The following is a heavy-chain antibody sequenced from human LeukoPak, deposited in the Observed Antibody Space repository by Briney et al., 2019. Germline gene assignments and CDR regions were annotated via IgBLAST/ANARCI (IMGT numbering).Heavy chain of an antibody. J-gene: IGHJ6*03. V-gene: IGHV1-46*01. CDR2: INPSGGST. CDR3: ARGRVVVVVAYYMDV. CDR1: GYTFTSYY. D-gene: IGHD2-15*01. Sequence: ASVKVSCKASGYTFTSYYMHWVRQAPGQGLEWMGIINPSGGSTSYAQKFQGRVTMTRDTSTSTVYMELSSLRSDDTAVYYCARGRVVVVVAYYMDVWGKGTTVTISS.